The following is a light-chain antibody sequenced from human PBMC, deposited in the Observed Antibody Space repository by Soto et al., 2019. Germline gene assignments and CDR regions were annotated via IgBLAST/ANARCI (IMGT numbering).Light chain of an antibody. CDR3: QQYENYWT. CDR1: QGIRDE. Sequence: AIHLTQSPSSLSASVGDRVTITCRASQGIRDELGWYQQKPGRAPKVLIYATSSLQSGVPSRFRGSGFGTDFTLTISSLQPEDFAVYYCQQYENYWTLGQGTKVDLK. J-gene: IGKJ1*01. V-gene: IGKV1-6*01. CDR2: ATS.